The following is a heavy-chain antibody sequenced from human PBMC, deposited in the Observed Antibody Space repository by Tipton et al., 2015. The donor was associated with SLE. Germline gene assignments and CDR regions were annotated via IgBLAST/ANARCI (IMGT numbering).Heavy chain of an antibody. CDR3: ARGRNGIAAAGLDY. Sequence: TLSLTCTVSGGSISSYYWNWIRQPPGKGLEWIGEINHSGSTNYNPSLKSRVTISVDTSKNQFSLKLSSVTAADTAVYYCARGRNGIAAAGLDYWGQGTLVTVSS. V-gene: IGHV4-34*01. J-gene: IGHJ4*02. CDR1: GGSISSYY. CDR2: INHSGST. D-gene: IGHD6-13*01.